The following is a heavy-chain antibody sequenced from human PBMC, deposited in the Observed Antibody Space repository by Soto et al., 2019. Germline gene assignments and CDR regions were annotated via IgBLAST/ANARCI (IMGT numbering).Heavy chain of an antibody. V-gene: IGHV4-34*01. CDR3: ARGHGYCSGGSCNNWFDP. Sequence: SETLSLTCAVYGGSFSGYYWSWIRQPPGRGLEWIGEINHSGSTNYNPSLKSRVTISVDTSKNQFPLKLSSVTAADTAVYYCARGHGYCSGGSCNNWFDPWGQGTLVTVSS. CDR1: GGSFSGYY. CDR2: INHSGST. J-gene: IGHJ5*02. D-gene: IGHD2-15*01.